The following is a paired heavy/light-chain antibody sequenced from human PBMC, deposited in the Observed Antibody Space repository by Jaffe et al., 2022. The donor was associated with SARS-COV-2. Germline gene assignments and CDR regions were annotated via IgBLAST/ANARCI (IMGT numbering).Heavy chain of an antibody. CDR2: IYSDGYT. Sequence: EVQLVESGGGLVQPGGSLRLSCAASGITVSSNLMTWVRQAPGKGLEWVSLIYSDGYTYYTDSVKGRFTISRHDSRNTLYLQMNSLRPEDTAVYYCAGAINSGWTFDCWGQGTLVTVSS. D-gene: IGHD6-19*01. CDR1: GITVSSNL. J-gene: IGHJ4*02. V-gene: IGHV3-53*04. CDR3: AGAINSGWTFDC.
Light chain of an antibody. CDR3: QQRGNWPFT. CDR2: DAS. J-gene: IGKJ3*01. CDR1: QSVDNY. V-gene: IGKV3-11*01. Sequence: EVVLTQSPATLSLSPGEGATLSCRASQSVDNYLAWYQQKPGQAPRLLIYDASKRATGVPARFSGSGSGTDFTLTIRSLEPEDFAVYHCQQRGNWPFTFGPGTKVDI.